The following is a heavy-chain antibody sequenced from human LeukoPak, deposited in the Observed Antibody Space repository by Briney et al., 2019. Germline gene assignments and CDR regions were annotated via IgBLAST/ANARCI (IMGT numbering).Heavy chain of an antibody. CDR3: VREHDWGDFDY. Sequence: KPSETLSLTCTVSGGSVTTGRYYWSWIRQSPGEGLEWIGYISYRGTTNYNPSLKSRITISVDTSKNQFPLKVISVTAADTAVYYCVREHDWGDFDYWGQGTLVTVSS. CDR2: ISYRGTT. D-gene: IGHD3-9*01. J-gene: IGHJ4*02. V-gene: IGHV4-61*01. CDR1: GGSVTTGRYY.